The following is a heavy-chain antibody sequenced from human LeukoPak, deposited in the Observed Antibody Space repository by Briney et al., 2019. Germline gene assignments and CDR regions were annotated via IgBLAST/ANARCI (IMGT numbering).Heavy chain of an antibody. CDR3: ARDRVVYGDPLDY. CDR2: IKQDGSEK. J-gene: IGHJ4*02. V-gene: IGHV3-7*01. CDR1: GFTFSSLW. Sequence: GGSLRLPCAASGFTFSSLWMSWVRQAPGKGLEWVANIKQDGSEKYYVDSVKGRFNISKGNAKNSLYLQMNSLEAEDTGLYFWARDRVVYGDPLDYWVQGTLVTVSS. D-gene: IGHD4-17*01.